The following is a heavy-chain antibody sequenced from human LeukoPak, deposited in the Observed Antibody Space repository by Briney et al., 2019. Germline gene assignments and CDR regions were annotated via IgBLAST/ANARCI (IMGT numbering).Heavy chain of an antibody. CDR1: GFTVSSNY. V-gene: IGHV3-7*03. J-gene: IGHJ4*02. Sequence: GGSLRLSCAASGFTVSSNYMNWVRQAPGKGLEWVANIKLDGSEKNYVDSVKGRFTISRDNTKNSLYLQMNSLRVEDTAVFYCARDQYDTWSRRGNFDSWGQGTLVIVSS. D-gene: IGHD3-3*01. CDR2: IKLDGSEK. CDR3: ARDQYDTWSRRGNFDS.